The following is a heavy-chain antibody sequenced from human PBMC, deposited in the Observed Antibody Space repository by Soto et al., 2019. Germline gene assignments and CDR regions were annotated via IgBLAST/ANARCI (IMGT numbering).Heavy chain of an antibody. D-gene: IGHD6-19*01. Sequence: SVKVSCKASGGTFSSYAISWVRQAPGQGLEWMGGIIPIFGTANYAQKFQGRVTITADESTSTAYMELSSLRSEDTAGYYCARDPSGYSSGWPPNWFDPWGQGTLVTVSS. V-gene: IGHV1-69*13. CDR2: IIPIFGTA. CDR1: GGTFSSYA. J-gene: IGHJ5*02. CDR3: ARDPSGYSSGWPPNWFDP.